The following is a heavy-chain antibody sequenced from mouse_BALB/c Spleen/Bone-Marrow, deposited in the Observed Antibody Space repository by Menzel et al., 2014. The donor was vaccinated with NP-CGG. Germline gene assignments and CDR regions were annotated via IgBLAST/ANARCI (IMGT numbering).Heavy chain of an antibody. J-gene: IGHJ1*01. CDR2: ILPGSGST. CDR1: GYTFSSYW. D-gene: IGHD2-3*01. V-gene: IGHV1-9*01. Sequence: QVQLKQSGAELMKPGASVKISCKATGYTFSSYWIEWVKQRPGHGLEWIGEILPGSGSTNYNEKFKGKATFTADTSSNTAYMQLSSLTSEDSAVYYCARRGGWLGYFDVWGAGTTVTVSS. CDR3: ARRGGWLGYFDV.